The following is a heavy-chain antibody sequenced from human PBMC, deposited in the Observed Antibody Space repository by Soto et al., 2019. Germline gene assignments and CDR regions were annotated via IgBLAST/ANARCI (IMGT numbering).Heavy chain of an antibody. V-gene: IGHV4-59*08. J-gene: IGHJ6*02. CDR1: GGSVSIYY. Sequence: SETLSLTCTLSGGSVSIYYWSWSRHPVGKGLEWIVYIYYSGSNNYNTTLKSQVTISVDTCKSRFSLKLSSVTAADTAVYYFARRDSRSETGYYYYGMDVWXHGTTVNVSS. CDR3: ARRDSRSETGYYYYGMDV. D-gene: IGHD6-13*01. CDR2: IYYSGSN.